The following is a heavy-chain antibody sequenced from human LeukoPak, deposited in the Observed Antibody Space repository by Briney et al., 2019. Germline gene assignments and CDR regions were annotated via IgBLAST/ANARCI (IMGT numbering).Heavy chain of an antibody. CDR3: ARAYCGGDCWYYFDY. V-gene: IGHV4-34*01. CDR2: INHSGST. D-gene: IGHD2-21*02. J-gene: IGHJ4*02. Sequence: PSETLSLTCAVYGGSFSCYYWSWIRQPPGKGLEWIGEINHSGSTNYNPSLKSRVTISVDTSKNQFSLKLSSVTAADTAVYYCARAYCGGDCWYYFDYWGQGTLVTVSS. CDR1: GGSFSCYY.